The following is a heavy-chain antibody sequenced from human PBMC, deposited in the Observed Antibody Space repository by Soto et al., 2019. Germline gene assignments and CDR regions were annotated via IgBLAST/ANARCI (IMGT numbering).Heavy chain of an antibody. CDR1: GGTFSSYA. CDR3: ARVAGRSLYAFDI. Sequence: ASVKVSCKASGGTFSSYAISWVRQAPGQGLEWMGGIIPIFGTANYAQKFQGRVTITADESTSTAYMELSSLRSEDTAVYYCARVAGRSLYAFDIWGQGTMVTVSS. V-gene: IGHV1-69*13. CDR2: IIPIFGTA. J-gene: IGHJ3*02. D-gene: IGHD2-15*01.